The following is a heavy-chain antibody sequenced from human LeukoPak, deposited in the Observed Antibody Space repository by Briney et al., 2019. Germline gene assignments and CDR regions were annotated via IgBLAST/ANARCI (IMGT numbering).Heavy chain of an antibody. CDR2: INAGNGIT. J-gene: IGHJ4*02. V-gene: IGHV1-3*01. CDR3: ARPRSGYSSGYIDY. D-gene: IGHD6-19*01. CDR1: GYTFTSYA. Sequence: ASVKVSCKASGYTFTSYAMHWVRQAPGQRLEWMGWINAGNGITKYSQKFQGRVTITRDTSASTAYMELSSLRSEDTAVYYCARPRSGYSSGYIDYWGQGTLVTVSS.